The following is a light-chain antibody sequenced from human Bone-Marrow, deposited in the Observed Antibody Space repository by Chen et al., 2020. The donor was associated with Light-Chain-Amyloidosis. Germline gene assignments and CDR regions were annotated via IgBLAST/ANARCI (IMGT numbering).Light chain of an antibody. J-gene: IGKJ4*01. V-gene: IGKV3-20*01. CDR1: QTISSNH. Sequence: DIVLPQSPRTRSLSPGEGANLSSRASQTISSNHLTWYQQKFGQAPRLLIYGSSSIATGIPDRFTGSGSRTDFNLTINRREPEDLAMYYCQQYGTSPLTFGGGTKVEIK. CDR3: QQYGTSPLT. CDR2: GSS.